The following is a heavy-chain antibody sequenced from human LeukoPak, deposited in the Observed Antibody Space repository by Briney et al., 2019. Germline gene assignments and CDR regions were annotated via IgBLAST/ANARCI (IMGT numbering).Heavy chain of an antibody. Sequence: GGSLRLSCAGSGLSLSRYWTYWVRQAPGKGLEWVSRMSSDGSSSTYADSVKGRFTVSRDIAKNTLYLQMNSLRAEDTAVCYCGSGSYNSGDSWGQGTLVTVSS. CDR1: GLSLSRYW. J-gene: IGHJ5*01. V-gene: IGHV3-74*01. D-gene: IGHD6-19*01. CDR2: MSSDGSSS. CDR3: GSGSYNSGDS.